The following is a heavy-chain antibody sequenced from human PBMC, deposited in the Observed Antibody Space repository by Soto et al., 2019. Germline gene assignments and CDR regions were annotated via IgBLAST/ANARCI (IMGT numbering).Heavy chain of an antibody. CDR2: INPSGGST. D-gene: IGHD3-3*01. V-gene: IGHV1-46*01. Sequence: ASVKVSCKASGYAFTSYYMHWVRQAPGQGLEWMGIINPSGGSTSYAQKFQGRVTMTRDTSTSTVYMELSSLRSEDTAVYYCARASGIYDFGSGYFNYYYGMAVWGKGTTVTVSS. CDR3: ARASGIYDFGSGYFNYYYGMAV. CDR1: GYAFTSYY. J-gene: IGHJ6*04.